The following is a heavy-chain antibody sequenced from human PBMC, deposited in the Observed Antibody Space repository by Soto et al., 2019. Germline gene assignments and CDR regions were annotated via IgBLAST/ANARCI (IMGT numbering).Heavy chain of an antibody. Sequence: PSETLSLTCTLSGASISSSGYYWSWIRLHPGEGLEWIGYIYYRGTTYFNPSLKSRVTISTDTSKKEFSLTLTSVTAADTAVYYCARATESHYFDYWGRGILVTVS. V-gene: IGHV4-31*03. CDR2: IYYRGTT. J-gene: IGHJ4*02. CDR3: ARATESHYFDY. CDR1: GASISSSGYY.